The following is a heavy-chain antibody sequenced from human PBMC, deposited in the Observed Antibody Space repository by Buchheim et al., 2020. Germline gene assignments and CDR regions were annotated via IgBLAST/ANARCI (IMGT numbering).Heavy chain of an antibody. D-gene: IGHD5-18*01. CDR1: GFTFSSYW. CDR2: INSDGSST. CDR3: AREGRGYSYGYDY. J-gene: IGHJ4*02. V-gene: IGHV3-74*01. Sequence: EVQLVEYGGGLVQPGGSLRLSCAASGFTFSSYWMHWVRQAPGKGLVWVSRINSDGSSTSYAESVKGRFTISRDNAKNTLYLQMNSLIADDTAGYYCAREGRGYSYGYDYWGQGTL.